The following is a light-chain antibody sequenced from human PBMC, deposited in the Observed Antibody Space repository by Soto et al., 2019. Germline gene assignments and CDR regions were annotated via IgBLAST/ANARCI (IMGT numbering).Light chain of an antibody. J-gene: IGLJ2*01. Sequence: QSVLTQPPSASGTPGQSVTISCSGSNSNIGRHTVNWYQQLPGRAPKLLIYTNIQRPSGVPDRFSGSKSGTSASAAISGLQSGDEADYYCAAWDDSLNGVVFGGGTKLTVL. V-gene: IGLV1-44*01. CDR3: AAWDDSLNGVV. CDR1: NSNIGRHT. CDR2: TNI.